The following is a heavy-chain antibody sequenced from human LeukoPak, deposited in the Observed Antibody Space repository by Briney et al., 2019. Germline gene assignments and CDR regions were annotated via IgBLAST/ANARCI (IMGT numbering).Heavy chain of an antibody. D-gene: IGHD3-3*01. CDR2: IYYSGST. CDR3: ARSTYYDFWSGYYNDAFDI. J-gene: IGHJ3*02. V-gene: IGHV4-39*07. CDR1: GGSISSSSYY. Sequence: SETPSLTCTVSGGSISSSSYYWGWIRQPPGKGLEWIGSIYYSGSTYYNPSLKSRVTISVDTSKNQFSLKLSSVTAADTAVYYCARSTYYDFWSGYYNDAFDIWGQGTMVTVSS.